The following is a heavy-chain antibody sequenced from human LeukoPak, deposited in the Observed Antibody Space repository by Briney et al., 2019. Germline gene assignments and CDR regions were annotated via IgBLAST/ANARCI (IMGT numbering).Heavy chain of an antibody. CDR2: IYYSGST. J-gene: IGHJ4*02. Sequence: PSETLSLTCTVSGGSISSGGYYWSWIRQHPGKGLEWIGYIYYSGSTYYNPSLKSRVTISVDTSKNQFSLKLSSVTAADTAVYYCARVGYYDSSGYFSYYLDYWGQGTLVTVSS. CDR1: GGSISSGGYY. CDR3: ARVGYYDSSGYFSYYLDY. D-gene: IGHD3-22*01. V-gene: IGHV4-31*03.